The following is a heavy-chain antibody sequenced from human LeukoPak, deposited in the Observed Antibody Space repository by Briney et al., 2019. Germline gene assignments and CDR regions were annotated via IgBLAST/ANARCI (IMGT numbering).Heavy chain of an antibody. Sequence: GGSLRLSCAASGFTFSSYAMHWVRQAPGKGLEYVSAISSNGGSTYYANSVKGRFTISRDNSKNTLYLQMNSLRAEDTAVYYCAKEYYYDSSEDYDYWGQGTLVTVSS. CDR2: ISSNGGST. CDR3: AKEYYYDSSEDYDY. D-gene: IGHD3-22*01. J-gene: IGHJ4*02. CDR1: GFTFSSYA. V-gene: IGHV3-64*01.